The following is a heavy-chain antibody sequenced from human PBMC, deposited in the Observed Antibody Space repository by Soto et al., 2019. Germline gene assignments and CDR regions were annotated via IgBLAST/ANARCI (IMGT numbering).Heavy chain of an antibody. J-gene: IGHJ4*02. CDR3: AKVSRDTTLVAVGYFDX. Sequence: GSLRLSCAASGFTFSSYAMSWVRQAPGKGLEWVSTISGSGGSTYYADSVKGRLTISRDNSKKTLYLQMNSLRAEDTAVYYCAKVSRDTTLVAVGYFDXWGQGTLVTVSX. CDR2: ISGSGGST. V-gene: IGHV3-23*01. CDR1: GFTFSSYA. D-gene: IGHD3-22*01.